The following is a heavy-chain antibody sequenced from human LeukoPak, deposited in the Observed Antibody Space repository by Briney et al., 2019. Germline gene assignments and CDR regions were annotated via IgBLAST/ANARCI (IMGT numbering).Heavy chain of an antibody. J-gene: IGHJ4*02. V-gene: IGHV3-9*01. D-gene: IGHD4-17*01. CDR1: GFTFNDYA. CDR2: ITWTSGII. CDR3: AKGGHIDGDYPFGY. Sequence: GRSLRLSCAASGFTFNDYAMHWVRQAPGKGLEWVSGITWTSGIIGYVDSVKGRFTISRNNAKNSLHLQMNSLKTEDTAFYYCAKGGHIDGDYPFGYWGQGILVIVSS.